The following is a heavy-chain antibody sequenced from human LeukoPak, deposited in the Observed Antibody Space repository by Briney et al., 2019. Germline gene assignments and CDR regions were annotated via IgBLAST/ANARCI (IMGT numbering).Heavy chain of an antibody. J-gene: IGHJ4*02. Sequence: GGSLRLSCAASGFTFSSYGMHWVRQAPSSGLEWVGVISYDGSNKHYADSVEGRFTISRDNSRNTLFLQMNSLRAEDTAVYYCAKSDLPWFGTLYWGQGTLVTVSS. CDR2: ISYDGSNK. CDR1: GFTFSSYG. V-gene: IGHV3-30*18. CDR3: AKSDLPWFGTLY. D-gene: IGHD3-10*01.